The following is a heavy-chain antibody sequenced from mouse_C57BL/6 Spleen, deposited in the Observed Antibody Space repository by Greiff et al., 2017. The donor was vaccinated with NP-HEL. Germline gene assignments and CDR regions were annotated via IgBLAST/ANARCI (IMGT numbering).Heavy chain of an antibody. CDR2: ISYDGSN. Sequence: EVQLVESGPGLVKPSQSLSLTCSVTGYSITSGYYWNWIRQFPGNKLEWMGYISYDGSNNYNPSLKNRISITRDTSKNQFFLKLNSVTTEDTATYYCARDLGRRGFDYWGQGTTLTVSS. V-gene: IGHV3-6*01. D-gene: IGHD4-1*01. CDR1: GYSITSGYY. CDR3: ARDLGRRGFDY. J-gene: IGHJ2*01.